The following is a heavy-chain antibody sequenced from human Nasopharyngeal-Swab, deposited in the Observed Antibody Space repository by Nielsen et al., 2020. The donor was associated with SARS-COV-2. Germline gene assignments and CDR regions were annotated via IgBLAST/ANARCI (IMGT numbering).Heavy chain of an antibody. CDR2: INTNTGNP. Sequence: ASVKVSCKTSGYTFTNYAMNWVRQAPGQGLEWMGWINTNTGNPMYAQGFTGWFVFSLDTSVSTAYLQISSLKAEDTAVYYCARDLVGLGYYWGQGTLVTVSS. CDR1: GYTFTNYA. CDR3: ARDLVGLGYY. V-gene: IGHV7-4-1*02. D-gene: IGHD2-2*01. J-gene: IGHJ4*02.